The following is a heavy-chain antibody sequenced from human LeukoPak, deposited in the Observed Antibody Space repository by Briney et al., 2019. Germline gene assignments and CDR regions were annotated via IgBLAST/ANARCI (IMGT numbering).Heavy chain of an antibody. CDR1: GFTFSSYA. Sequence: GGSLRLSCAASGFTFSSYAMSWVRQAPGKGLEWVSAISGSGGSTYYADSVKGRFTISRDNSKNTLYLQMNSLRAEDTAVYYCAKDRTLSSSWYTPGPNYFDYWGQGTLVTVSS. D-gene: IGHD6-13*01. V-gene: IGHV3-23*01. CDR3: AKDRTLSSSWYTPGPNYFDY. CDR2: ISGSGGST. J-gene: IGHJ4*02.